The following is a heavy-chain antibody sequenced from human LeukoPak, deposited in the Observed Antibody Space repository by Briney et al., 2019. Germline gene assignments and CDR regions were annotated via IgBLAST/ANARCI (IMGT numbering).Heavy chain of an antibody. J-gene: IGHJ3*02. Sequence: PGGSLRLSCAASGFTFDDYGMSWVRQAPGKGLEWDFGINWNGGSTGYADSVKVRFTISRDNAKNSLYLQMNRLRAEDTALYYCAREGDFWSGYYTGHDAFDIWGQGTMVTVSS. CDR3: AREGDFWSGYYTGHDAFDI. V-gene: IGHV3-20*04. CDR1: GFTFDDYG. D-gene: IGHD3-3*01. CDR2: INWNGGST.